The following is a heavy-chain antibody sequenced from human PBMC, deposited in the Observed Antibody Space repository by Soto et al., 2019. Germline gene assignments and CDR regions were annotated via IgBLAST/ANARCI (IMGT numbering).Heavy chain of an antibody. D-gene: IGHD3-3*01. CDR2: IYYSGST. CDR1: GGSISSYY. CDR3: ARLHYDFWSGYYGGWFDP. V-gene: IGHV4-59*08. J-gene: IGHJ5*02. Sequence: SETLSLTCTVSGGSISSYYWSWIRQPPGKGLEWIGYIYYSGSTNYNPSLKSRVTISVDTSKNQFSLKLSSVTAADTAVYYCARLHYDFWSGYYGGWFDPWGQGTLVTVSS.